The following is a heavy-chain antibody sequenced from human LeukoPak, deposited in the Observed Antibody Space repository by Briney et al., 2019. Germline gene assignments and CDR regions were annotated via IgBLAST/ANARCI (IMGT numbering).Heavy chain of an antibody. Sequence: GASVKVSCKASGGTFSSYAISWVRQAPGQGLEWMGGIIPIFGTANYAQKFQGRVTITADESTSTAYMELSSLRSEDTAVYYCARDIGSSGDDAFDIWGQGTMVTVSS. CDR3: ARDIGSSGDDAFDI. CDR2: IIPIFGTA. CDR1: GGTFSSYA. V-gene: IGHV1-69*13. J-gene: IGHJ3*02. D-gene: IGHD6-13*01.